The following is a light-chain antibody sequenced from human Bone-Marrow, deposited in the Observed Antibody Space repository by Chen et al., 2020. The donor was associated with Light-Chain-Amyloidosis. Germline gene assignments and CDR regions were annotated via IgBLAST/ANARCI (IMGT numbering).Light chain of an antibody. Sequence: QSALTQPASLSGSPGQSITISCTGTSSDVGGYNYFPWYQQHPGKAPKLIIYDVSNRPSGVSNRFSGSKSGNTASLTISGLQAEDEADYYCSSYTSSSTLDWVFGGGTKLTVL. CDR2: DVS. J-gene: IGLJ3*02. V-gene: IGLV2-14*01. CDR3: SSYTSSSTLDWV. CDR1: SSDVGGYNY.